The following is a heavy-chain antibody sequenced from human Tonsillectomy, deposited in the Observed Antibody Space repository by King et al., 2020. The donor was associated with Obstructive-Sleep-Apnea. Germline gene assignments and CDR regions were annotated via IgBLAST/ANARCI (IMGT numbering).Heavy chain of an antibody. D-gene: IGHD2-2*02. CDR1: GFTFSSYP. J-gene: IGHJ6*02. CDR3: ARDRRYCSTTSCYTLYGMDV. V-gene: IGHV3-30*04. Sequence: VQLVESGGGVVQPGRPLRLSCAASGFTFSSYPMHWGRQAPGKGLEWVAVISYDGNNKYYADSVKGRFTISRDNSKNTLYLQMNSLRAEDTAVYYCARDRRYCSTTSCYTLYGMDVWGQGTTVTVSS. CDR2: ISYDGNNK.